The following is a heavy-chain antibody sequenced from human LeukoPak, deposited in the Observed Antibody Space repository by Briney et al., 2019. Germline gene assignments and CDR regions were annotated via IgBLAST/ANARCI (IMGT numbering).Heavy chain of an antibody. J-gene: IGHJ4*02. CDR1: GGSLSSGGYS. D-gene: IGHD3-22*01. Sequence: SQTLSLTSAVSGGSLSSGGYSWSWIRQPPGNGLEWIVYIYHSGSTYYNPSLKSRVTISVDRSKNQFSLKLSSVTAADTAVYYCASFNSSGYFDYWGQGTLVTVSS. CDR2: IYHSGST. V-gene: IGHV4-30-2*01. CDR3: ASFNSSGYFDY.